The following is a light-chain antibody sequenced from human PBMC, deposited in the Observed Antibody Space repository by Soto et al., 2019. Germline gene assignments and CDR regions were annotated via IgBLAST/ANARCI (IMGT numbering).Light chain of an antibody. CDR1: QSVSST. CDR2: AAS. Sequence: EIVMTQSPATLSVSPGDRSTLSCKASQSVSSTLAWYQQKPGQAPRLLIYAASTRATGIPPRFSGSGSGTEFTLTISSLQSEDFAVYYCKQYKNWPRAFGQGTKADIK. V-gene: IGKV3-15*01. CDR3: KQYKNWPRA. J-gene: IGKJ1*01.